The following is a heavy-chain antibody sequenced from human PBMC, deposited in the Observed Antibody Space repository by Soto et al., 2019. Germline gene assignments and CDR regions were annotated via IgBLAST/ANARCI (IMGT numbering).Heavy chain of an antibody. D-gene: IGHD3-22*01. CDR1: GYSFASYW. J-gene: IGHJ6*02. V-gene: IGHV5-51*01. Sequence: VQLVQSGAEVKKPGESLKISCKGSGYSFASYWIGWVRQMPGRGLEWMGIIYPGDSDLRYSPSFEGQVTISADKSVSTAYLQWSSLKASDSAIYFCARQPAYGQWFVWGQGTTVTVSS. CDR3: ARQPAYGQWFV. CDR2: IYPGDSDL.